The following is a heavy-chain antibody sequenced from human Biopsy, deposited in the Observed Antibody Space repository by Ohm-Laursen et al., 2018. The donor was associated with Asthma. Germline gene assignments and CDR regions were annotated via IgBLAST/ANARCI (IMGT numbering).Heavy chain of an antibody. Sequence: SLRLSCSASGFSFSDYYMTWMRQAPGKGLEWVPAISGSGGSTYYADSVKGRFTISRDNSKNTLYLQMNSLRAEDTAVYYCATFPYGDYLPLDYWGQGTLVTVSS. D-gene: IGHD4-17*01. CDR1: GFSFSDYY. CDR2: ISGSGGST. CDR3: ATFPYGDYLPLDY. V-gene: IGHV3-23*01. J-gene: IGHJ4*02.